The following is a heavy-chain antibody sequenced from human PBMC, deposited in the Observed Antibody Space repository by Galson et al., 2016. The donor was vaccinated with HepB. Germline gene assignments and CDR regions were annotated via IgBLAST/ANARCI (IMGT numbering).Heavy chain of an antibody. CDR2: IWYDGSNK. D-gene: IGHD3-10*01. Sequence: VRQAPGKGLEWVAVIWYDGSNKYYAESVKGRFTVSRDNSKNTLYLQMNSLRVEDTAVYYCARGDSGGSGSPADFWGQGTLVTVSS. V-gene: IGHV3-33*01. CDR3: ARGDSGGSGSPADF. J-gene: IGHJ4*02.